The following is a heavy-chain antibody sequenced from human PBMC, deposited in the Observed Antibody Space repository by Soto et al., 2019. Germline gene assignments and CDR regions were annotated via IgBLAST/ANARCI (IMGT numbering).Heavy chain of an antibody. CDR1: GDSISSVNHY. J-gene: IGHJ5*02. Sequence: PSETLSLTCIVSGDSISSVNHYWNWIRQHPGKGLEWIGYIYYSGSTYYNPSLKSRVTLSVDTSKNQFSLNLRSVTAAGTAVYYCARMAEVRWLDPWGQGTRVTVSS. CDR3: ARMAEVRWLDP. D-gene: IGHD3-10*01. CDR2: IYYSGST. V-gene: IGHV4-31*03.